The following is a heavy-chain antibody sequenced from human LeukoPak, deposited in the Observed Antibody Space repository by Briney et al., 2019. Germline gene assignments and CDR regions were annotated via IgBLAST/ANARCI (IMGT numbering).Heavy chain of an antibody. J-gene: IGHJ4*02. CDR2: ISYDGSNK. Sequence: GGSLRLSCAASGFTFSSYAMHWVRQAPGKGLEWVAVISYDGSNKYYADSVKGRFTISRDNSKNTLYLQMNSLRAEDTAVYYCARVFLSGSASDYWGQGTLVTVSS. CDR1: GFTFSSYA. D-gene: IGHD5-12*01. V-gene: IGHV3-30-3*01. CDR3: ARVFLSGSASDY.